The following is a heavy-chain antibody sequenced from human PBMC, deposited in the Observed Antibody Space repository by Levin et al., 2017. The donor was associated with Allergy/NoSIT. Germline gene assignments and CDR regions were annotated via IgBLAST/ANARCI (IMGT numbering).Heavy chain of an antibody. CDR1: GFTFSSYE. Sequence: AGGSLRLSCAASGFTFSSYEMNWVRRAPGKGLECVSYISSTGSTIYSADSVKGRFTISRDNAKNSLYLHMNSLRAEDTAVYYCARQLGNFWSGYNYFDYWGQGALVTVSS. J-gene: IGHJ4*02. CDR2: ISSTGSTI. D-gene: IGHD3-3*01. CDR3: ARQLGNFWSGYNYFDY. V-gene: IGHV3-48*03.